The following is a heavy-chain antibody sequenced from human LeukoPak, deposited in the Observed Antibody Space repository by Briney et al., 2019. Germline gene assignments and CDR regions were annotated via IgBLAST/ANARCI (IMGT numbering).Heavy chain of an antibody. V-gene: IGHV3-9*01. Sequence: PGRSLRLSCAASGFTFDDYAMHWVRQAPGKGLEWVSGISWNSGSIGYADSVKGRFTISRDNAKNTLYLQMNSLRAEDTAVYYCAKDQSYDFWSGSDYWGQGTLVTVSS. CDR2: ISWNSGSI. J-gene: IGHJ4*02. CDR3: AKDQSYDFWSGSDY. D-gene: IGHD3-3*01. CDR1: GFTFDDYA.